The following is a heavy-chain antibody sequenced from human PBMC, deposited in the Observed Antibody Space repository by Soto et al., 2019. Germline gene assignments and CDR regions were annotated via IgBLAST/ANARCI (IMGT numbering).Heavy chain of an antibody. D-gene: IGHD3-16*02. CDR1: GFTFSSYW. Sequence: GGSLRLSYAAAGFTFSSYWMHWVLQAPGKGLVWVSRINGDGSSTSYADSVQGRFTISRDNAKNTLYLQMNSLSAEDTAVYYCARDLSGGVIALDAFDIWGQGRMVTVSS. CDR2: INGDGSST. CDR3: ARDLSGGVIALDAFDI. J-gene: IGHJ3*02. V-gene: IGHV3-74*01.